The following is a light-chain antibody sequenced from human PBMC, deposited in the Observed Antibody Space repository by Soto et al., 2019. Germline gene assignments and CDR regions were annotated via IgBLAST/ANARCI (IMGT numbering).Light chain of an antibody. Sequence: SYELTQSPSVSVAPGKTATIPCGGNNIGSKSVHWYQQKPGQAPVLVINNEVDRPSGIPERFSGSNSGNTATLTITRVDAGDEADYYCHVWDSDSDHPVFGGGTQLTVL. CDR1: NIGSKS. CDR2: NEV. J-gene: IGLJ2*01. CDR3: HVWDSDSDHPV. V-gene: IGLV3-21*04.